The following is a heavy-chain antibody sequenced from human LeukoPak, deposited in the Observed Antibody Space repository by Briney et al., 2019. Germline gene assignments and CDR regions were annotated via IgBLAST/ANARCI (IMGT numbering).Heavy chain of an antibody. CDR3: ATASPVVVITTGVAFDI. Sequence: ASVKVSCKVSGYTLTELSMHWVRQAPGKGLEWMGGFDPEDGETIYAQKFQGRVTMTEDTSTDTAYMELSSLRSEDTAVYYCATASPVVVITTGVAFDIWGQGTMVTVSS. J-gene: IGHJ3*02. D-gene: IGHD3-22*01. CDR2: FDPEDGET. CDR1: GYTLTELS. V-gene: IGHV1-24*01.